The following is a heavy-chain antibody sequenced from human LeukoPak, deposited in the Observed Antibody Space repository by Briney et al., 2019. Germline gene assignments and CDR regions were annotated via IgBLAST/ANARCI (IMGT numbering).Heavy chain of an antibody. CDR3: AKFPTVITFGGIIAPLIDY. CDR1: GFTLSSYA. Sequence: GGSLRLSCAASGFTLSSYAMSWVRQAPGKGLEWVSAIRASGGNTYYADSVKGRFTISRDDSKNTLYLEMNSLRAEDTAVYYCAKFPTVITFGGIIAPLIDYWGQGTLVTVPS. J-gene: IGHJ4*02. D-gene: IGHD3-16*01. V-gene: IGHV3-23*01. CDR2: IRASGGNT.